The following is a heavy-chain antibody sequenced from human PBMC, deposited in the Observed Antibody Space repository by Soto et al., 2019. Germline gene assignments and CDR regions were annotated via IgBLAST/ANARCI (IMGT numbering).Heavy chain of an antibody. CDR1: GGSISSGGYC. CDR2: IYYSGST. J-gene: IGHJ2*01. D-gene: IGHD3-16*01. CDR3: ARDYGGAWYFDL. Sequence: QVQLQESGPGLVKPSQTLSLTCTVSGGSISSGGYCWSWIRQHPGKGLEWIGYIYYSGSTYYNPSLKRRVTISVDTSKNPFALTLSSVTAADTAVYYCARDYGGAWYFDLWGRGTLVTVSS. V-gene: IGHV4-31*03.